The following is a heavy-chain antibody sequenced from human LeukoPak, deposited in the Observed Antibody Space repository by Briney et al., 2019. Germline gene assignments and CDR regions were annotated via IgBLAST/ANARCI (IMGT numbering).Heavy chain of an antibody. CDR2: INPRGGSS. CDR1: GYSFSSYY. J-gene: IGHJ3*02. V-gene: IGHV1-46*01. Sequence: GASVKVSCKTSGYSFSSYYMHWVRQAPGQGLEWMGIINPRGGSSSYAQKFQDRATMARDTSTSTVYVELSSLRSEDTAIYYCARGYCSGGNCYSGPFDIWGQGTMVTVSS. D-gene: IGHD2-15*01. CDR3: ARGYCSGGNCYSGPFDI.